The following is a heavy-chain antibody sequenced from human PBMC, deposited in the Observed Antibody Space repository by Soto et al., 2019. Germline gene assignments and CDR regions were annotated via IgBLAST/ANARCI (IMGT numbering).Heavy chain of an antibody. CDR3: AGVGCPAHPPPYYYGMDV. CDR2: ISSSGSTI. D-gene: IGHD1-26*01. V-gene: IGHV3-11*01. CDR1: GFTFSDYY. Sequence: QVQLVESGGGLVKPGGSLRLSCAASGFTFSDYYMSWIRQAPGKGLEWVSYISSSGSTIYYADSVKGRFTISRDNGKNFLVPAKDRPGAQGTGVFFFAGVGCPAHPPPYYYGMDVW. J-gene: IGHJ6*01.